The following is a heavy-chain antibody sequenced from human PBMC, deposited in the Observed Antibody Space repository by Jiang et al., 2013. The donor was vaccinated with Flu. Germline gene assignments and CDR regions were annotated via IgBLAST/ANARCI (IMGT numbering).Heavy chain of an antibody. V-gene: IGHV1-46*03. CDR1: GYSFSSYF. Sequence: VQLVESGAEVKKPGASVKVSCKASGYSFSSYFMHWVRQAPGQGLEWMGTINPNVGSTTYAQKFQGRVTMTRDTSTSTLYMDLGSLRPEDTAVYYCARYSGSFSFDYWGQGTLVTVSS. J-gene: IGHJ4*02. D-gene: IGHD6-25*01. CDR2: INPNVGST. CDR3: ARYSGSFSFDY.